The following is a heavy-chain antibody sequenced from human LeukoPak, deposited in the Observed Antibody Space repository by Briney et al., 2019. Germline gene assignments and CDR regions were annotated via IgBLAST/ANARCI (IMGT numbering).Heavy chain of an antibody. CDR1: GFIFSTYS. V-gene: IGHV3-21*01. Sequence: GGSLRLSCAASGFIFSTYSMNWVRQAPGKGLEWVSSISSSSSYIYYADSLKGRFTISRDNAKNSLYLQMNSLRAEDTAVYYCARDRIIFGDYGDAFDIWGQGTMVTVSS. CDR2: ISSSSSYI. D-gene: IGHD4-17*01. J-gene: IGHJ3*02. CDR3: ARDRIIFGDYGDAFDI.